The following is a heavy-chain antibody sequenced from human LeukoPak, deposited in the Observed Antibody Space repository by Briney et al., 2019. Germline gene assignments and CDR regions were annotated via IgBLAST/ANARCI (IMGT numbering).Heavy chain of an antibody. Sequence: GGSLRLSCAASGFTFSSYAMSWVRQAPGKGLEWVSAISGSGGSTYYADSVKGRFTISRDNSKNTLYLQMNSLRAEDTAVYYCAKPLMSRLKYSSSWYPPTPLDYWGQGTLVTVSS. CDR2: ISGSGGST. CDR1: GFTFSSYA. V-gene: IGHV3-23*01. CDR3: AKPLMSRLKYSSSWYPPTPLDY. J-gene: IGHJ4*02. D-gene: IGHD6-13*01.